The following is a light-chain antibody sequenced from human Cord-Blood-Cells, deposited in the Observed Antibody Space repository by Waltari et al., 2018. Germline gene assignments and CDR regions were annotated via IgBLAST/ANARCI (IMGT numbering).Light chain of an antibody. Sequence: DIQMTQSPSSLSASVGDRVTITCRASQSISSYLNWYQQKPGKAPKLLIYAASSLQSGVPSRCSGSGSGTAFTLTISSLQPEDFATYYCQQSYSTPLFTFGPGTKVDIK. CDR3: QQSYSTPLFT. J-gene: IGKJ3*01. CDR2: AAS. V-gene: IGKV1-39*01. CDR1: QSISSY.